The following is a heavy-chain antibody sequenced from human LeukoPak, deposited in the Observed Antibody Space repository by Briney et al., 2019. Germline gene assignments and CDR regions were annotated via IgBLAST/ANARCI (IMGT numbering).Heavy chain of an antibody. CDR3: ARRGVGYFYDNSGYYPLDY. Sequence: ASVKVSCKASGYTFTNYGISWVRQAPGQGLEWMGWISAYTGNTNYAQNFQGRVTMTTDTSTSTAYMELRSLRSDDTAVYYSARRGVGYFYDNSGYYPLDYWGQGTLVTVSS. D-gene: IGHD3-22*01. J-gene: IGHJ4*02. V-gene: IGHV1-18*01. CDR1: GYTFTNYG. CDR2: ISAYTGNT.